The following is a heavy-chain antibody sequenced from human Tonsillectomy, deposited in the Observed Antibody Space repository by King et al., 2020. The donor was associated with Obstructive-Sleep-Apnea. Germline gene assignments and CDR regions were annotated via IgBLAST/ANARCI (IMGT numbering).Heavy chain of an antibody. CDR2: ISWNSAGR. Sequence: QLVQSGGGLVQPGRSLRLSCAASGFTFDDCAMHWVRQAPGKGLEWGSGISWNSAGRGHADSVEGRFSISRDNAESSLFLQMNSLRAEDTALYYCVKVVEQYSSSPGWGQGTLVIVSS. CDR3: VKVVEQYSSSPG. CDR1: GFTFDDCA. J-gene: IGHJ4*02. V-gene: IGHV3-9*01. D-gene: IGHD6-13*01.